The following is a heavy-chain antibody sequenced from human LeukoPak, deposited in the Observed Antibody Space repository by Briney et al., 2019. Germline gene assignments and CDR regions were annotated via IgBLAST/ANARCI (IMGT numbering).Heavy chain of an antibody. D-gene: IGHD2-2*02. V-gene: IGHV4-34*01. J-gene: IGHJ5*02. CDR2: VNHSGST. CDR1: GGSFSGYY. Sequence: PSETLSLTCAVYGGSFSGYYWSWIRQPPGKGLEWIGEVNHSGSTNYNPSLKSRVTISVDTSKNQLSLKLSSVTAADTAVYYCATLYCSSSRCYTGDNWFDPWGQGSLVAVSS. CDR3: ATLYCSSSRCYTGDNWFDP.